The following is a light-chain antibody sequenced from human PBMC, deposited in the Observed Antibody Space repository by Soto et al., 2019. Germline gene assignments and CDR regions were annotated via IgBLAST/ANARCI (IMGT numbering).Light chain of an antibody. CDR2: GTS. CDR3: QQYGSLSWT. J-gene: IGKJ1*01. CDR1: QSVSSSY. V-gene: IGKV3-20*01. Sequence: EIVLTQSPGTLSLSPGERATLSCRASQSVSSSYLAWYQQKPGQAPRLLIYGTSGRATAIPDRFSGSGSGTDFTLTISRLEPEDFAVYYCQQYGSLSWTFGQGTKVEIK.